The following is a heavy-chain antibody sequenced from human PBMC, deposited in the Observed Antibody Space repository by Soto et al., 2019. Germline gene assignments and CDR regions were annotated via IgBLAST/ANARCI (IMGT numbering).Heavy chain of an antibody. J-gene: IGHJ4*02. Sequence: WASVKVSCKVSGYTLTELSMHWVRQAPGKGLEWMGGFDPEDGETIYARKFQGRVTMTEDTSTDTAYMELSSLRSEDTAVYYCAKEIYYPGYFDYWGQGTLVTVSS. CDR1: GYTLTELS. V-gene: IGHV1-24*01. CDR2: FDPEDGET. D-gene: IGHD1-26*01. CDR3: AKEIYYPGYFDY.